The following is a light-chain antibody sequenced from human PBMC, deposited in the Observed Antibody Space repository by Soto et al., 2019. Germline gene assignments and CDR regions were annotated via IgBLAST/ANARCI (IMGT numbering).Light chain of an antibody. V-gene: IGLV2-8*01. Sequence: QSALTQPPSASGSPGQSVTISCTGTSSYVGGYNYVSWYQQHPGKAPKLMIYEVSKRPSGVPDRFSGSKSGNTASLTVSGLQTEDEADYYCSSYAGGNNLVFGTGTKVTVL. J-gene: IGLJ1*01. CDR1: SSYVGGYNY. CDR3: SSYAGGNNLV. CDR2: EVS.